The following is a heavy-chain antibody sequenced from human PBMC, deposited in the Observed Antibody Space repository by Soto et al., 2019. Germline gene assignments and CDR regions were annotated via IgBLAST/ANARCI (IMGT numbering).Heavy chain of an antibody. Sequence: GGSLRLSCAFSGFPFSNYYMNWVRQAPGKGLEWVANTNQDGSERNYVDSVKGRFTISRDNAKNSLFLQMSSLRVEDTAVYYCTRGSISPAADYWGQGTPVTVSS. D-gene: IGHD6-13*01. CDR1: GFPFSNYY. V-gene: IGHV3-7*01. J-gene: IGHJ4*02. CDR3: TRGSISPAADY. CDR2: TNQDGSER.